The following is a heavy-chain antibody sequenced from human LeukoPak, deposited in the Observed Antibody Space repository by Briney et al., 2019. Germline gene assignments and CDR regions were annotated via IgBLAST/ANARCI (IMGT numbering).Heavy chain of an antibody. CDR2: ISAYNGNT. J-gene: IGHJ5*02. CDR1: GYTFTSYG. V-gene: IGHV1-18*01. D-gene: IGHD3-3*01. Sequence: ASVTVSCKASGYTFTSYGISWVRQAPGQGLEWMGWISAYNGNTNYAQKLQGRVTMTTGTSTSTAYMELRSLRSDDTAVYYCARGQTYYDFWSGYYYWFDPWGQGTLVTVSS. CDR3: ARGQTYYDFWSGYYYWFDP.